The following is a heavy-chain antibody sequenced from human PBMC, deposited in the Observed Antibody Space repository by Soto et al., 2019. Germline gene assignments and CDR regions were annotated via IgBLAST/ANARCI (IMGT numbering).Heavy chain of an antibody. CDR1: GYSFTSYW. CDR3: AIAYYYDSSGYYYFDY. D-gene: IGHD3-22*01. J-gene: IGHJ4*02. CDR2: IYPGDSDT. Sequence: PGESLKISCKGSGYSFTSYWIGWVRQMPGKGLEWMGIIYPGDSDTRYSPSFQGQVTISADKSISTAYLRWSSLKASDTAMYYCAIAYYYDSSGYYYFDYWGQGTLVTVSS. V-gene: IGHV5-51*01.